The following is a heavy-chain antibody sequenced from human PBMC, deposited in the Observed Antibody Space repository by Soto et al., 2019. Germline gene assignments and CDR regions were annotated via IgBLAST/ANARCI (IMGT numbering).Heavy chain of an antibody. V-gene: IGHV1-69*13. CDR2: ITPIFGTA. J-gene: IGHJ4*02. CDR1: GGTFSSYA. D-gene: IGHD6-6*01. CDR3: ARSYSSSSGTNYYFDY. Sequence: SVKVSCKASGGTFSSYAISWVRQAPGQGLEWMGGITPIFGTANYAQKFQGRVTITADESTSTAYMELSSLRSEDTAVYYCARSYSSSSGTNYYFDYWGQGTLVTVSS.